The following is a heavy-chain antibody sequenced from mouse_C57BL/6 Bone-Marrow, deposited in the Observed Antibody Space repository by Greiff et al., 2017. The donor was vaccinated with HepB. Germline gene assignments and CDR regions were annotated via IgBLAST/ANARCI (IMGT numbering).Heavy chain of an antibody. CDR3: ARIYYGNYGRYFDV. Sequence: QVQLQQSGPGLVAPSQSLSITCTVSGFSLTSYAISWVRQPPGKGLEWLGVIWTGGGTNYNSALKSRLSISKDNSKSQVFLKMNSLQTDDTARYYCARIYYGNYGRYFDVWGTGTTVTVSS. CDR2: IWTGGGT. V-gene: IGHV2-9-1*01. CDR1: GFSLTSYA. D-gene: IGHD2-1*01. J-gene: IGHJ1*03.